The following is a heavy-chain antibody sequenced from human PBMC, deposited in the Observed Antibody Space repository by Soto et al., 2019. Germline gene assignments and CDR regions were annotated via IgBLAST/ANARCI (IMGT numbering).Heavy chain of an antibody. J-gene: IGHJ4*02. V-gene: IGHV4-39*01. CDR3: ADFCSGGSCYGRY. CDR2: IYYSGST. Sequence: SETLSLTCTVSGGSISSSSYYWGWIRQPPGKGLEWIGSIYYSGSTYYNPSLKSRVTISVDTSKNQLSLKLSSVAAADTAVYYCADFCSGGSCYGRYWGQGTLVTVSS. CDR1: GGSISSSSYY. D-gene: IGHD2-15*01.